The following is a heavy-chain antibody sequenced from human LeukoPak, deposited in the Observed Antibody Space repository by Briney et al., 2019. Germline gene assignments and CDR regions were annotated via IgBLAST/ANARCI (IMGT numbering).Heavy chain of an antibody. CDR1: GGSISSYY. CDR2: IYYSGST. J-gene: IGHJ3*02. V-gene: IGHV4-59*12. D-gene: IGHD1-26*01. Sequence: SETLSLTCTVSGGSISSYYWSWIRQPPGNGLEWIGYIYYSGSTNYNPSLKSRVTISVDTSKNQFSLKLSSVTAADTAVYYCARKASIVALDIWGQGTMVTVSS. CDR3: ARKASIVALDI.